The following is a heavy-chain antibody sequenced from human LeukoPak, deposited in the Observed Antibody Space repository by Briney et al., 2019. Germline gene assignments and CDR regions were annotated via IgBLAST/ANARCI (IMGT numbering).Heavy chain of an antibody. CDR3: AKPVVDISLCYDY. CDR2: ITGTGYTT. D-gene: IGHD2-2*01. CDR1: GFTFSNYA. J-gene: IGHJ4*02. V-gene: IGHV3-23*01. Sequence: PGGSLRLSCAASGFTFSNYAMTWVRQAPGKGLEWVSSITGTGYTTYYADSVKGRFTITRDNSKNTLYLQMNSLRAEDTAVYYCAKPVVDISLCYDYWGQGTLVTVSS.